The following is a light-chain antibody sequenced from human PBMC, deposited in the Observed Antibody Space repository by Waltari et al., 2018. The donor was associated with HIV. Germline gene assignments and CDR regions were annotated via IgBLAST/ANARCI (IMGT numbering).Light chain of an antibody. CDR2: DFS. CDR1: SSDVGRYNF. Sequence: QSALTQPASVSGYPGQSITISCTGTSSDVGRYNFVSWYQHHPVKAPKLMIYDFSNRPSGVSNRSSGSKTGNTASLTISGLQAEDEADYYCSSLTSSSTLVFGGGTKLTVL. J-gene: IGLJ2*01. V-gene: IGLV2-14*01. CDR3: SSLTSSSTLV.